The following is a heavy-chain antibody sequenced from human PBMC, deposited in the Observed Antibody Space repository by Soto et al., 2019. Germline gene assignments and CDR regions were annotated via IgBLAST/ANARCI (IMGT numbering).Heavy chain of an antibody. D-gene: IGHD3-3*01. CDR2: IDTSSTKI. CDR1: GYTFSDYY. Sequence: QVQLVESGGDLVKRGGSLRLSCAASGYTFSDYYMSWIRQAPGKGLEWISYIDTSSTKIYYADSVKGRFTISRDNAKNSLYLEMNSLRDEDTAVYYCASHYDMWSGYLSPVDYWGQGTLVIVSS. V-gene: IGHV3-11*01. CDR3: ASHYDMWSGYLSPVDY. J-gene: IGHJ4*02.